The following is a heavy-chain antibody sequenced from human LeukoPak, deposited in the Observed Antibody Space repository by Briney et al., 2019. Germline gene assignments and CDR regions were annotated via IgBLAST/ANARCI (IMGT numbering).Heavy chain of an antibody. CDR1: GYTFTSYG. J-gene: IGHJ4*02. Sequence: GAPVKVSCKASGYTFTSYGISWVRQAPGQGLEWMGIINPRGGSTSYAQKFQGRVTMTRDTSTSTVYMELSSLRSEDTAVYYCARVLRDYYDSSGYLDYWGQGTLVTVSS. D-gene: IGHD3-22*01. CDR3: ARVLRDYYDSSGYLDY. CDR2: INPRGGST. V-gene: IGHV1-46*01.